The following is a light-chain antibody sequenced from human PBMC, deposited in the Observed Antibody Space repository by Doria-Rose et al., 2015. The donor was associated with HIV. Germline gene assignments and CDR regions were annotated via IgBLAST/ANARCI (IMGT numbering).Light chain of an antibody. Sequence: TQSPGTLSLSPGERATLSCRASQSFSSTYLAWYQQKPGQAPSLLIYDGSTRDTGIPDRFSASGSGTDFTLTINRLEPEDFALYYCHRYGTSWTFGQGTKVEI. V-gene: IGKV3-20*01. CDR1: QSFSSTY. J-gene: IGKJ1*01. CDR3: HRYGTSWT. CDR2: DGS.